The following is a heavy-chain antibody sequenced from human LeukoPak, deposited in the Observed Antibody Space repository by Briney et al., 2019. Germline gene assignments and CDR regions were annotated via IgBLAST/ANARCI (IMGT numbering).Heavy chain of an antibody. CDR3: ARYDSDTGTTDF. D-gene: IGHD1-7*01. J-gene: IGHJ4*02. Sequence: GGSLRLSCAAAGFTVSSNYMSWVRQAPGKGLEWVSSLSSSSSYIDYADPVKGRFTISRDNAKNSLYLQMNSLTADDTAVYYCARYDSDTGTTDFWGQGTLVTVSS. V-gene: IGHV3-21*01. CDR1: GFTVSSNY. CDR2: LSSSSSYI.